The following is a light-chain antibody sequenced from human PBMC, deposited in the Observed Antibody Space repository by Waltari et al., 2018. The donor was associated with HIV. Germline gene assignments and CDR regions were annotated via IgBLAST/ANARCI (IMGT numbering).Light chain of an antibody. CDR2: TAS. V-gene: IGKV1-39*01. CDR3: QQSYRIPRT. CDR1: ESIGMY. J-gene: IGKJ2*02. Sequence: QMTPSPSFLSASVRDGVTITCRATESIGMYVNWYQQKPGKTPKLLIHTASTLESGVPSRFSGSGSEAVFTLTINSLQPEDFATDFCQQSYRIPRTFGQGTTLEIK.